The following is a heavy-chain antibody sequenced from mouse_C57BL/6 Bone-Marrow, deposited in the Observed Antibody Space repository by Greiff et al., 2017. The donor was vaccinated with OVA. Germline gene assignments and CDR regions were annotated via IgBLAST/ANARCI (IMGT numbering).Heavy chain of an antibody. CDR1: GFTFSSYG. V-gene: IGHV5-6*01. CDR2: ISSGGSYT. J-gene: IGHJ4*01. Sequence: DVHLVESGGDLVKPGGSLKLSCAASGFTFSSYGMSWVRQTPDKRLEWVATISSGGSYTYYPDSVKGRFTISRDNAKNTLYLQMSSLKSEDTAMYYCARPPQGLKAMDYWGQGTSVTVSS. CDR3: ARPPQGLKAMDY. D-gene: IGHD1-3*01.